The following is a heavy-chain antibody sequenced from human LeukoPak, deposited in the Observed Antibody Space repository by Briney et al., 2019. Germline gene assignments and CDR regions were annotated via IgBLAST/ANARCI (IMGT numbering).Heavy chain of an antibody. D-gene: IGHD2-2*01. J-gene: IGHJ4*02. CDR1: GFTFSSYS. V-gene: IGHV3-21*01. CDR2: ISNSSSYI. CDR3: ARGYCSSTSCYGVRDY. Sequence: GGSRRLSCAGAGFTFSSYSMNWVGQAPGKGLEWASSISNSSSYIYYADSVKGRFTISRDNAKNSLYLQMNSLRAEDTAVYYCARGYCSSTSCYGVRDYWGQGTLVTVSS.